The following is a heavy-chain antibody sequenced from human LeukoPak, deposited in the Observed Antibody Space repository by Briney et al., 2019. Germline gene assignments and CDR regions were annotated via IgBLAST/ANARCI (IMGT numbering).Heavy chain of an antibody. Sequence: ASVTVSCKASGYAFTYYYIHWVRQAPGQGLEWMGIINPSGGSTNYAQKFQGRVIMTRDTSTSTAYMELSSLRSEDTAVYYCARDRRSSYYGSGSYPLDYWGQGTLVTVS. V-gene: IGHV1-46*01. J-gene: IGHJ4*02. CDR3: ARDRRSSYYGSGSYPLDY. D-gene: IGHD3-10*01. CDR2: INPSGGST. CDR1: GYAFTYYY.